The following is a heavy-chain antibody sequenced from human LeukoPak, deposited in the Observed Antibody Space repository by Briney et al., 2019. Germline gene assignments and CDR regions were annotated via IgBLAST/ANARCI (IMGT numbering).Heavy chain of an antibody. CDR3: AKGLGTTYYYGMDV. CDR1: GFTFSIYT. CDR2: ISSSNSYI. D-gene: IGHD1-7*01. V-gene: IGHV3-21*01. Sequence: PGGSLRLSCAASGFTFSIYTMNWVRQAPGKGLEWVSSISSSNSYIYYADSVKGRFTISRDNAKNSLYLQMNSLRAEDTAVYYCAKGLGTTYYYGMDVWGQGTTVTVSS. J-gene: IGHJ6*02.